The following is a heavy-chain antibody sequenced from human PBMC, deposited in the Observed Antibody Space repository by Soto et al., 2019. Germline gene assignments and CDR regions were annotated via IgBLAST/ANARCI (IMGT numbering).Heavy chain of an antibody. CDR2: ISAYNGNT. CDR3: ARALWTQQLVRDYYYYYYMDV. V-gene: IGHV1-18*01. Sequence: GASVKVSCKASGYTFTSYGISWVRQAPGQGLEWMGWISAYNGNTNYAQKLQGRVTMTTDTSTSTAYMELRSLRSDDTAVYYFARALWTQQLVRDYYYYYYMDVWGKGTTVTVSS. CDR1: GYTFTSYG. D-gene: IGHD6-13*01. J-gene: IGHJ6*03.